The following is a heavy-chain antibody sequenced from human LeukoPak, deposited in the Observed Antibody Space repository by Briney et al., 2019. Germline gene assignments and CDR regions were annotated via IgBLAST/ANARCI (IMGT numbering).Heavy chain of an antibody. J-gene: IGHJ1*01. CDR3: AKDRGVEMATIGDFQH. CDR2: ISYDGSNK. D-gene: IGHD5-24*01. CDR1: GFTFSSYG. Sequence: GGSLRLSCAASGFTFSSYGMHWVRQAPGKGLEWVAVISYDGSNKYYADSVKGRFTISRDNSKNTLYLQVNSLRAEDTAVYYCAKDRGVEMATIGDFQHWGQGTLVTVSS. V-gene: IGHV3-30*18.